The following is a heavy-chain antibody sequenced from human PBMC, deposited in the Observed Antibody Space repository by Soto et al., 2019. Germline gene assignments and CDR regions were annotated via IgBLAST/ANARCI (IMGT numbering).Heavy chain of an antibody. J-gene: IGHJ3*01. CDR3: VRDHRWDFDF. V-gene: IGHV3-48*02. D-gene: IGHD1-26*01. CDR2: ISVGGGSI. CDR1: GFTFSSYA. Sequence: EVQLVESGGGLVQPGGSLRVSRVASGFTFSSYALNWVRQAPGKGLEWVSYISVGGGSIFYADSVKGRFTISRGDATNSLYLQMNSLRDEDTAVYYCVRDHRWDFDFWGQGTMVTVSS.